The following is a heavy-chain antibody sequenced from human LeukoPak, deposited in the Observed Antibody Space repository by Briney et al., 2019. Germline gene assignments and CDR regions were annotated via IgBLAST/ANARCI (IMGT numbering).Heavy chain of an antibody. J-gene: IGHJ4*02. D-gene: IGHD6-19*01. CDR2: IRYDGSNK. Sequence: GGSLRLSCAASGFTFSSYGMHWVRQAPGKGLEWVAFIRYDGSNKYYADSVKGRFTISRVNSKNTLYLQMDSLRAEDTAVYYCAKDQVAGSDYWGQGTLVTVSS. CDR3: AKDQVAGSDY. V-gene: IGHV3-30*02. CDR1: GFTFSSYG.